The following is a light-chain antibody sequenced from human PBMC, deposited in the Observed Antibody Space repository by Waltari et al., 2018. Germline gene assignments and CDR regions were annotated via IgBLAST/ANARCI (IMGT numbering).Light chain of an antibody. V-gene: IGKV2-30*01. J-gene: IGKJ2*01. CDR1: QSLVYSDGITY. CDR3: MQGTQWTYT. CDR2: NVS. Sequence: DVVMTQSPLSLPVTLGQPASISCWSSQSLVYSDGITYLNWFQQRPGQPPRRLIYNVSKRDPWVTDRFSGSGSGTDFTLKISRVEAEDVGIYYCMQGTQWTYTFGQGTKLEIK.